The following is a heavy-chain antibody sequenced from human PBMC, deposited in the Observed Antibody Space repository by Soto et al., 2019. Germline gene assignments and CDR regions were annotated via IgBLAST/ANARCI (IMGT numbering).Heavy chain of an antibody. CDR3: VRGPRWLQPYYFDS. J-gene: IGHJ4*02. CDR1: GFAFNNHS. Sequence: GGSLRLSCVVSGFAFNNHSMAWVRQAPGKGLEWVASISTTSTYTYHADSMKGRITVSRDNSQNSLFLQMDRLRVDDTAVYYCVRGPRWLQPYYFDSWGQGTRVTVSS. V-gene: IGHV3-21*01. D-gene: IGHD6-19*01. CDR2: ISTTSTYT.